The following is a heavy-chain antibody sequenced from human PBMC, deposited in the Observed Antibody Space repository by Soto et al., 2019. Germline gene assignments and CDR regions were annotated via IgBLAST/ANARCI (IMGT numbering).Heavy chain of an antibody. D-gene: IGHD1-26*01. J-gene: IGHJ6*03. CDR3: ARDPGPHSGSYYYYYYYMDV. CDR2: INPSGGST. V-gene: IGHV1-46*01. CDR1: GYTFTSYY. Sequence: ASVNVSCKASGYTFTSYYMHWVRQAPGQGLEWMGIINPSGGSTSYAQKFQGRVTMTNDTSTSTVYMELSSLRAEDTALYYCARDPGPHSGSYYYYYYYMDVWGEGTTVTVSS.